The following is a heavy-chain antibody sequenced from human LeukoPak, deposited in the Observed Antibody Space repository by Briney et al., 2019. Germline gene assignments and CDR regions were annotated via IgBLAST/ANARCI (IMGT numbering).Heavy chain of an antibody. CDR1: GFTVSSNY. CDR3: VRAPPIYSSSWPYYFDY. CDR2: IYSGGST. V-gene: IGHV3-53*05. D-gene: IGHD6-13*01. Sequence: PGGSPRLSCAASGFTVSSNYMSWVRQAPGKGLEWVSVIYSGGSTYYADSVKGRFTISRDSSKNTLYLQMNSLRAEDTAVYYCVRAPPIYSSSWPYYFDYWGQGTLVTVSS. J-gene: IGHJ4*02.